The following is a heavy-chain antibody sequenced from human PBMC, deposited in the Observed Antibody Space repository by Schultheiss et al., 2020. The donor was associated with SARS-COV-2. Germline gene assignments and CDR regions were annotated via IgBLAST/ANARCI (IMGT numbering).Heavy chain of an antibody. V-gene: IGHV4-31*03. CDR3: ARADWGY. J-gene: IGHJ4*02. Sequence: SQTLSLTCTVSGGSISNYYWSWIRQHPGKGLEWIGYIYYSGSTYYNPSLKSRVTISVDTSKNQFSLKLSSVTAADTAVYYCARADWGYWGQGTLVTVSS. D-gene: IGHD7-27*01. CDR1: GGSISNYY. CDR2: IYYSGST.